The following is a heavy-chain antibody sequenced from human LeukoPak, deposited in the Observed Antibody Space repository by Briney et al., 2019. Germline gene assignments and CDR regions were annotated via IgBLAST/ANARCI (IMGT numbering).Heavy chain of an antibody. V-gene: IGHV3-74*01. J-gene: IGHJ6*03. D-gene: IGHD6-13*01. CDR2: INSDGSST. CDR1: GFTFSRYW. Sequence: GGSLRLSCAASGFTFSRYWMHWVRQAPGKGLVWVSRINSDGSSTSYADSVKGRFTISRDNSKNTLYVQMNSLRAEDTAVYYCAKEGYSRGYYSYYYMDVWGKGTTVTVSS. CDR3: AKEGYSRGYYSYYYMDV.